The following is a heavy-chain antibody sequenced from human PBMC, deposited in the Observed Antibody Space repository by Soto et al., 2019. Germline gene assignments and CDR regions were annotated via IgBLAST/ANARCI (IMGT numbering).Heavy chain of an antibody. CDR1: GGSISSGGYY. D-gene: IGHD3-10*01. J-gene: IGHJ5*02. V-gene: IGHV4-31*03. CDR3: AREGAGAYWFDP. CDR2: IHNNGGT. Sequence: QVQLQESGPGLVKPSQTLSLTCTISGGSISSGGYYWRWIRQHPTEDLEWIGYIHNNGGTYYNPSHKSRVTISVDTSKTQFSMSLYSVTAADTAVYYCAREGAGAYWFDPWGQGILVTVSS.